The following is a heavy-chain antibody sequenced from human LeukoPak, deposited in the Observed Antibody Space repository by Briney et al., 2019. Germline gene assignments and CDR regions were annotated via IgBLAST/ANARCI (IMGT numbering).Heavy chain of an antibody. CDR1: GFTFTNYW. V-gene: IGHV3-7*01. J-gene: IGHJ4*02. CDR2: IRQDESEK. CDR3: ARDRAGSY. D-gene: IGHD3-10*01. Sequence: GGSLRLSCAASGFTFTNYWMSWVRQAPGKGLEWVANIRQDESEKYHVDSVKGRFTISRDNAKNSLYLQMNSLRAEDTAVYYCARDRAGSYWGQGTLVIVSS.